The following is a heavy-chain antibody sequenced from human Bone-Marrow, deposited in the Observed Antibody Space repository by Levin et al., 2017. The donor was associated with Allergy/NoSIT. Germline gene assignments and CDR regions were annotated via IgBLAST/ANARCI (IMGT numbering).Heavy chain of an antibody. CDR3: ARDYHDTNGHRISVLDM. Sequence: HAGGSLRLSCAASGFPFSSHWMTWVRQAPGKGLEWLANIKEDGSQKFYLDSVAGRFSISRDNAKNSLFLQMNSLRAEDTAVYYCARDYHDTNGHRISVLDMWGQGTMVTVSS. CDR2: IKEDGSQK. J-gene: IGHJ3*02. D-gene: IGHD3-22*01. CDR1: GFPFSSHW. V-gene: IGHV3-7*01.